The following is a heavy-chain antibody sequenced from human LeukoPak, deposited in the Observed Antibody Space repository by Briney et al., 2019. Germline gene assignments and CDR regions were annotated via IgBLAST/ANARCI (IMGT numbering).Heavy chain of an antibody. Sequence: ASVQVSCKASGYTFTDYYIHWVRQAPGQGLEWMGWISPYSNGTKSAQKFQGRVTMTRDTSTSTAYMELNRLTSDDTAMYYCVRKGFGGVISTDYWGQGTRVTVPS. CDR1: GYTFTDYY. V-gene: IGHV1-2*02. CDR3: VRKGFGGVISTDY. CDR2: ISPYSNGT. J-gene: IGHJ4*02. D-gene: IGHD3-16*01.